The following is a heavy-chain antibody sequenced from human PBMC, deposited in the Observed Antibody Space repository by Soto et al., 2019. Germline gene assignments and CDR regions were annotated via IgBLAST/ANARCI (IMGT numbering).Heavy chain of an antibody. V-gene: IGHV5-51*01. Sequence: GESLKISCKGSGYSFTSYWIGRVRQMPGKGLEWMGIIYPGDSDTRYSPSFQGQVTISADKSISTAYLQWSSLKASDTAMYYCARTSAGGKYYYGMDVWGQGTTVTVS. D-gene: IGHD6-13*01. CDR2: IYPGDSDT. J-gene: IGHJ6*02. CDR3: ARTSAGGKYYYGMDV. CDR1: GYSFTSYW.